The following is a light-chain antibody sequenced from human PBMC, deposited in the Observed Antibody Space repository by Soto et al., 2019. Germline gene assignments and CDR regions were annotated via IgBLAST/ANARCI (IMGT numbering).Light chain of an antibody. Sequence: QSVLTQPPSASGSPGQSVTISCTGTSSDVGGYNYVSWYQQHPGKAPKLVISEVVKRPSGVPDRFSASKSGNTASLTVSGLQAEDEADYYCCSFAGTNNLFVFGPGTKLTVL. J-gene: IGLJ1*01. V-gene: IGLV2-8*01. CDR3: CSFAGTNNLFV. CDR1: SSDVGGYNY. CDR2: EVV.